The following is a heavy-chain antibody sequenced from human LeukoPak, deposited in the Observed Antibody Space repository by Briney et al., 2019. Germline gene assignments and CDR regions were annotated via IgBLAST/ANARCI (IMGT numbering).Heavy chain of an antibody. V-gene: IGHV3-53*01. Sequence: SGGSLRLSCAASGFTVGSNYMSWVRQAPGKGLEWVSVIYSGGSTYYADSVKGRFTISRDNSKNTLYLQMNSLRAEDTAVYYCAREWYDYYDSNAFDIWGQGTMVTVSS. CDR3: AREWYDYYDSNAFDI. J-gene: IGHJ3*02. D-gene: IGHD3-22*01. CDR1: GFTVGSNY. CDR2: IYSGGST.